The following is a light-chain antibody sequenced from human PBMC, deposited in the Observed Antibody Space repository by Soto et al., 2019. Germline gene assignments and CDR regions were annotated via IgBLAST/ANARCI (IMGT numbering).Light chain of an antibody. CDR1: QSIGST. Sequence: SPATLSVSPGERSPLSCRASQSIGSTLAWYQQKPGQAPRLLIYDASTRANGIPVRFSGSGSGTEFTLTINSLQSEDFTVYYGQQYNNWPFAFGPGTKVDIK. J-gene: IGKJ3*01. CDR3: QQYNNWPFA. CDR2: DAS. V-gene: IGKV3-15*01.